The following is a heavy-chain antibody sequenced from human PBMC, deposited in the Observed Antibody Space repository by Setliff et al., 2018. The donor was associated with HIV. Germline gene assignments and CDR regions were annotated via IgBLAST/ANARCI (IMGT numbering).Heavy chain of an antibody. CDR3: ARGAYRFDS. CDR1: GESVSGYY. CDR2: INHTGST. J-gene: IGHJ5*01. V-gene: IGHV4-34*01. D-gene: IGHD2-2*01. Sequence: SETLSLTCAVFGESVSGYYWSWIRQPPGKGLEWIGEINHTGSTNYMPSLKNRVTISVDTSKNQFSLTLRSLTAADTAAYYCARGAYRFDSWGQGNLVTVSS.